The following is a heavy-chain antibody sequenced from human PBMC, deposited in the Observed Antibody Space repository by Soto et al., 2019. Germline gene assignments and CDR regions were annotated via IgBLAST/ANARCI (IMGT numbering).Heavy chain of an antibody. D-gene: IGHD6-13*01. CDR3: ARGVPAAGTGWFDT. CDR2: VSSTGSS. V-gene: IGHV4-4*07. CDR1: GDSISNYY. Sequence: SETLSLTCTVSGDSISNYYWSWIRQSAEKRLEWIGRVSSTGSSYYNPSLKSRVTISVDTSKNQVSLNLTSVTAADTAVYYCARGVPAAGTGWFDTWGQGTLVTVLL. J-gene: IGHJ5*02.